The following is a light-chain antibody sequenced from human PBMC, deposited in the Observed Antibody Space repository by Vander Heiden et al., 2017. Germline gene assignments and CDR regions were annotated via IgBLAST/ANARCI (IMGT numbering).Light chain of an antibody. CDR3: QQRSNWPPIT. CDR2: DAS. V-gene: IGKV3-11*01. CDR1: QSVSSY. J-gene: IGKJ5*01. Sequence: EIVLTQSPATLSLSPGERATLSGRASQSVSSYLAWYQQKTGQAPRLLIYDASNRATGIPARFSGSGSGTDFTLTISSLEPEDFAVYYCQQRSNWPPITFGQGTRLEIK.